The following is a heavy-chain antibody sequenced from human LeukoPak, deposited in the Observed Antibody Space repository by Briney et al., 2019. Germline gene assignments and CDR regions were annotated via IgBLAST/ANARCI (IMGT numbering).Heavy chain of an antibody. J-gene: IGHJ4*02. Sequence: YPSETLSLTCTISSGSISSTSHYWGWIRQPPGKGLEWIGSIYYSGSTYYNPSLESRVTISVDTSKNQFSLKLSSVTAADTAVYYCATSGWYLLPGVYWGQGTLVTASS. CDR2: IYYSGST. CDR3: ATSGWYLLPGVY. V-gene: IGHV4-39*01. CDR1: SGSISSTSHY. D-gene: IGHD6-19*01.